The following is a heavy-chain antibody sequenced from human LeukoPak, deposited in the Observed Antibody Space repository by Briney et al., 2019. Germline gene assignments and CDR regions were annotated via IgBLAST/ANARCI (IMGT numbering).Heavy chain of an antibody. D-gene: IGHD3-10*01. CDR3: ARTYGSGSYYSHSVILYFFDY. CDR2: INRSGSA. V-gene: IGHV4-34*01. Sequence: SETLSLTCAVYSGSLSGYYWSWIRQPPGRGLEWIGEINRSGSANYNPSLKSRVTVSVDTSKNQFSLKLSSVTAADTAVYYCARTYGSGSYYSHSVILYFFDYWGQGTLVTVSS. J-gene: IGHJ4*02. CDR1: SGSLSGYY.